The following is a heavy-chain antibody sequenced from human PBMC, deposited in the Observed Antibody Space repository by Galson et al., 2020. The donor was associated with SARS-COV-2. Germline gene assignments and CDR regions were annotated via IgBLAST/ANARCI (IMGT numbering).Heavy chain of an antibody. Sequence: SVTVSCKASGGTFSSYAISWVRQAPGQGLEWMGGIIPIFGTANYAQKFQGRVTITADESTSTAYMELSSLRSEDTAVYYCARDCLPYDILTGHYYYYGMDVWGQGTTVTVSS. J-gene: IGHJ6*02. D-gene: IGHD3-9*01. CDR2: IIPIFGTA. CDR3: ARDCLPYDILTGHYYYYGMDV. CDR1: GGTFSSYA. V-gene: IGHV1-69*13.